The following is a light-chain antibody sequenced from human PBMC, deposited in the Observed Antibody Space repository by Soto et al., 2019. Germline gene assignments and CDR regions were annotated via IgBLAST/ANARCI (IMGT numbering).Light chain of an antibody. CDR3: QQYGSTPIT. J-gene: IGKJ5*01. Sequence: VLRQSPGPLSLSPGERATLSCRASQRVSSSYLAWYQQKAGQAPRLLINAASSRATGIPDRFSGSGSGTDFTLTISRLEPEDFAVYYCQQYGSTPITFGQVTRLEIK. V-gene: IGKV3-20*01. CDR2: AAS. CDR1: QRVSSSY.